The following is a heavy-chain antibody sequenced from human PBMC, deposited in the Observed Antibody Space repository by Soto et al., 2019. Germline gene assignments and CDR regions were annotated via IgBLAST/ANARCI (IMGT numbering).Heavy chain of an antibody. CDR3: ARAEREVPRIAVAGTPRNAFDI. CDR1: GFTFSSYS. V-gene: IGHV3-21*01. D-gene: IGHD6-19*01. CDR2: VSSSSSYI. J-gene: IGHJ3*02. Sequence: PGGSLRLSCAASGFTFSSYSMNWVRQAPGKGLECVSSVSSSSSYIYYADSVKGRFTISRDTAKNSLYLQMNSLRAEDTAVYYCARAEREVPRIAVAGTPRNAFDIWGQGTMVTVSS.